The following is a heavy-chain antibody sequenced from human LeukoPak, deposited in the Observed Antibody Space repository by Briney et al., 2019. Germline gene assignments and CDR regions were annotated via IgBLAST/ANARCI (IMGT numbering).Heavy chain of an antibody. Sequence: GESLKISCQGSGYTFSTYWIGWVRQMPGKGLEWMGIIHPGDSRTRYSPSFQGQVTISADKSISTAYLQWSSLKASDTAMYYCARGDTAMASVDYWGQGTLVTVSS. CDR2: IHPGDSRT. D-gene: IGHD5-18*01. CDR3: ARGDTAMASVDY. CDR1: GYTFSTYW. V-gene: IGHV5-51*01. J-gene: IGHJ4*02.